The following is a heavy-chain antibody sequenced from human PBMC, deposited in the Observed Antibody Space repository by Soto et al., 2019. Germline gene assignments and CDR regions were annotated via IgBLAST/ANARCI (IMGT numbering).Heavy chain of an antibody. Sequence: QVQLQESGPGLVKPSETLSLTCTVSGGSISSYYWSWIRQPPGKGLEWIGYIYYIGGTNYNPPLKSRGTISVDPSKHQFSLKPISVTAADSAVYYWARQYGYSVAYWGQGTLVTVSS. CDR3: ARQYGYSVAY. CDR2: IYYIGGT. CDR1: GGSISSYY. D-gene: IGHD6-13*01. V-gene: IGHV4-59*08. J-gene: IGHJ4*02.